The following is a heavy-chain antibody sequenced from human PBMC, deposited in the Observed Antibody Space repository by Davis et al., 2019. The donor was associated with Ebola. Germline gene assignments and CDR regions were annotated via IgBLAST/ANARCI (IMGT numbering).Heavy chain of an antibody. Sequence: GGSLRLSCTASGFTFGDYAMSWVRQAPGKGLEWVGFIRSKAYGGTTEYAASVKGRFTISRDDSKSIAYLQMNSLKTEDTAVYYCARDGGTVAGTNFDYWGQGTLVTVSS. D-gene: IGHD6-19*01. CDR2: IRSKAYGGTT. CDR3: ARDGGTVAGTNFDY. V-gene: IGHV3-49*04. J-gene: IGHJ4*02. CDR1: GFTFGDYA.